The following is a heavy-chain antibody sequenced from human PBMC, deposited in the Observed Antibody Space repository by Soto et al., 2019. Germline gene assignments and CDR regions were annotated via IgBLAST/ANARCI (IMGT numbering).Heavy chain of an antibody. V-gene: IGHV1-18*01. Sequence: ASVKVSCKASGYTFTSYGISWVRQAPGQGLEWMGWISAYNGNTNYAQKLQGRVTMTTDTSTSTAYMELRSLRSDDTAVYYCARDPNSGYYDSSGYNWFDPWGQGTPVTVSS. CDR3: ARDPNSGYYDSSGYNWFDP. CDR2: ISAYNGNT. J-gene: IGHJ5*02. CDR1: GYTFTSYG. D-gene: IGHD3-22*01.